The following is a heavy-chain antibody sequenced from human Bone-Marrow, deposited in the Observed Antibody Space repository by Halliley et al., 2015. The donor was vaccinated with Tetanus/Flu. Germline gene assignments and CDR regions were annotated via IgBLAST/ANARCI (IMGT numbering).Heavy chain of an antibody. CDR3: AGRLNYAFWTDYYGMDV. J-gene: IGHJ6*02. D-gene: IGHD3-3*01. V-gene: IGHV4-59*01. Sequence: YIYYSGSTNSNPSLKNRVTISVDTSNNQFSLRLRSVTAADTAVYYCAGRLNYAFWTDYYGMDVWGQGTTVTVSS. CDR2: IYYSGST.